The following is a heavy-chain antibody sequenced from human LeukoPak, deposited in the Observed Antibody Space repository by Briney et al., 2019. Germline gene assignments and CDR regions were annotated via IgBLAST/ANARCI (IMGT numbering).Heavy chain of an antibody. D-gene: IGHD1-7*01. CDR3: ARLYGNYQNYFDY. Sequence: MTSETLSLTCTVSGGSISSITYYWGWIRQPPGKGLEWVGHMYYRGNTFYNPSLKSRVTISVDTSKNQFSLKLRPVTAADTAVYYCARLYGNYQNYFDYWGQGTLVTVPS. V-gene: IGHV4-39*07. J-gene: IGHJ4*02. CDR1: GGSISSITYY. CDR2: MYYRGNT.